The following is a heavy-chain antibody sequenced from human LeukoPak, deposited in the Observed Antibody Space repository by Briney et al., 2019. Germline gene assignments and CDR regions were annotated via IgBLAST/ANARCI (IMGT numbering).Heavy chain of an antibody. CDR3: ARDMIILQS. D-gene: IGHD3-16*01. V-gene: IGHV3-66*01. Sequence: GGSLRLSCAASGFTFSSYAMSWVRQAPGKGLEWVSVIYSGGNTYYADSVKGRFSISRDNSKNTVYLQMNSLRAEDTAVYFCARDMIILQSWGQGTLVTVSS. CDR2: IYSGGNT. CDR1: GFTFSSYA. J-gene: IGHJ5*02.